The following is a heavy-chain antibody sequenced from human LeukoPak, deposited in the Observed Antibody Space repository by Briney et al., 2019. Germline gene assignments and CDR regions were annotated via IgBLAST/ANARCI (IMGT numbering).Heavy chain of an antibody. V-gene: IGHV1-69*05. CDR1: GVTFSSYA. Sequence: SGEASGKASGVTFSSYAISWVLHAPGQGLESIGGIIPIFGTANYAQKSQGRVTITTDESTSTAYMELSSLRSEDTAVYFCATEGGLWGQGTLVTVPS. J-gene: IGHJ4*02. CDR3: ATEGGL. CDR2: IIPIFGTA. D-gene: IGHD1-26*01.